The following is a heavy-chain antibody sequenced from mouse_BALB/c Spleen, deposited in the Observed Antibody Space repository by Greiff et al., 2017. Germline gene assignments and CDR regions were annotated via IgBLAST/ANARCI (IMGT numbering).Heavy chain of an antibody. J-gene: IGHJ1*01. CDR2: ISYDGSN. CDR3: ARETPIGNPYFDV. Sequence: EVKLMESGPGLVKPSQSLSLTCSVTGYSITSGYYWNWIRQFPGNKLEWMGYISYDGSNNYNPSLKNRISITRDTSKNQFFLKLNSVTTEDTATYYCARETPIGNPYFDVWGAGTTVTVSS. V-gene: IGHV3-6*02. CDR1: GYSITSGYY.